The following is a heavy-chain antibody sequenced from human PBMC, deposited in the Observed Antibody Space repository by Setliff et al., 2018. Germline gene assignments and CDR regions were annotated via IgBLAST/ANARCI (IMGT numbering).Heavy chain of an antibody. J-gene: IGHJ4*02. V-gene: IGHV4-39*01. CDR3: ARHVFRSGYGY. D-gene: IGHD5-12*01. Sequence: NPSETLSLTCTVSVGSISSSIYYWGWIRQPPGKGLEWIGSIYYSGSTYYNPSLKSRVTISVDTSKNQFSLKLSAVTAADTAVYYCARHVFRSGYGYWGQGTLVTVSS. CDR1: VGSISSSIYY. CDR2: IYYSGST.